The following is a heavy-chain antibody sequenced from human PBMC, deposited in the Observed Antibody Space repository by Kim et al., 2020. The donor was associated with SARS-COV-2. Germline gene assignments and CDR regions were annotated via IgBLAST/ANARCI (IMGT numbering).Heavy chain of an antibody. CDR2: ISGSGGST. D-gene: IGHD3-22*01. J-gene: IGHJ5*02. Sequence: GGSLRLSCAASGFTFSSYAMSWVRQAPGKGLEWVSAISGSGGSTYYADSVKGRFTISRDNSKNTLYLQMNSLRAEDTAVYYCAKNRLHYYDSSGYYDEEWFDPWGQGTLVTVSS. CDR1: GFTFSSYA. CDR3: AKNRLHYYDSSGYYDEEWFDP. V-gene: IGHV3-23*01.